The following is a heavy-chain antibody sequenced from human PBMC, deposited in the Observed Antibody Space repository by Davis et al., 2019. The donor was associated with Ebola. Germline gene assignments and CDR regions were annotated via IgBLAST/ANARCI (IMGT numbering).Heavy chain of an antibody. CDR3: ARDLMGRFLDPIAGRMDV. J-gene: IGHJ6*04. D-gene: IGHD3-3*01. CDR1: GYTFTSYD. V-gene: IGHV1-8*01. CDR2: MNPNSGNT. Sequence: ASVQVSCKASGYTFTSYDINWVRQATGQGLEWMGWMNPNSGNTGYAQKFQGRVTMTRNTSISTAYMELSSLRSEDTAVYYCARDLMGRFLDPIAGRMDVWGKGTTVTVSS.